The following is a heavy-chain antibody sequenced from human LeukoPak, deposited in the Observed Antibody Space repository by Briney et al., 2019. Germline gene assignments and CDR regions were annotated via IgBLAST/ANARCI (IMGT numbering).Heavy chain of an antibody. CDR3: ASHGDYDAFDI. CDR1: RVTFSNYW. CDR2: INSVGSST. Sequence: GGSLRLSCAASRVTFSNYWMHWVRQAPGKGLVWVSRINSVGSSTSYADSVRGRFTISRDNARNTLYLQMNSLRAEDTAVYYCASHGDYDAFDIWGQVTMVTVSS. D-gene: IGHD4-17*01. V-gene: IGHV3-74*01. J-gene: IGHJ3*02.